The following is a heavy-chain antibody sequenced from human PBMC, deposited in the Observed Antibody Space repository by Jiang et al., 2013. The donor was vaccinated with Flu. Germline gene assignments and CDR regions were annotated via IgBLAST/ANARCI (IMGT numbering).Heavy chain of an antibody. CDR2: INTNTGNP. CDR3: ARDSGLTDYDYIWGSYRSNWFDP. J-gene: IGHJ5*02. D-gene: IGHD3-16*02. CDR1: GYTFTSYA. V-gene: IGHV7-4-1*02. Sequence: QSGSELKKPGASVKVSCKASGYTFTSYAMNWVRQAPGQGLEWMGWINTNTGNPTYAQGFTGRFVFSLDTSVSTAYLQISSLKAEDTAVYYCARDSGLTDYDYIWGSYRSNWFDPWGQG.